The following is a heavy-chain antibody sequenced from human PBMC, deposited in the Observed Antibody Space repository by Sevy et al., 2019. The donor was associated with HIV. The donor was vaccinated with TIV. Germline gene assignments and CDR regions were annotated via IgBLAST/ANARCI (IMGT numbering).Heavy chain of an antibody. D-gene: IGHD3-10*01. Sequence: ASVKVSCKASGYTFSSYGISWVRQAPGQGLEWMGWISDYNGYTNYAHKFQGRVTMSTETSTRTAYMELRSLRSDDTAVYFCAREGYYYRSGTYRPPNYYGMDVWGQGTALTVSS. V-gene: IGHV1-18*01. CDR1: GYTFSSYG. CDR2: ISDYNGYT. CDR3: AREGYYYRSGTYRPPNYYGMDV. J-gene: IGHJ6*02.